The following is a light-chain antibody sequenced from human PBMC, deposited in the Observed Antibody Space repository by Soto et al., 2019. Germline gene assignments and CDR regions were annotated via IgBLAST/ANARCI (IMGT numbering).Light chain of an antibody. CDR3: QQYNNYPRT. Sequence: DIQMTQSPSTLSASVGDRVTITCRASESIRTWLAWYQHKPGKAPKFLTYDASTLESGVPSRFSGSGSGTEFTLTISSLQPDDFATYYCQQYNNYPRTFGQGTKVDIK. J-gene: IGKJ1*01. CDR2: DAS. V-gene: IGKV1-5*01. CDR1: ESIRTW.